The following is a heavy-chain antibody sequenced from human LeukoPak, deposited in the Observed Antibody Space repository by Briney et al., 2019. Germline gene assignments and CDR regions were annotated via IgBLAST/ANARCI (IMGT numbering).Heavy chain of an antibody. V-gene: IGHV1-69*05. D-gene: IGHD3-3*01. CDR1: GGTFSSYA. J-gene: IGHJ3*02. Sequence: SVKVSCKASGGTFSSYAISWVRQAPGQGLEWMGGIIPIFGTANYAQKFQGRVTITTDESTSTAYMELSSLRSEDTAVYYCASSSGYDFWSGHPGGAFDIWGQGTMVTVSS. CDR2: IIPIFGTA. CDR3: ASSSGYDFWSGHPGGAFDI.